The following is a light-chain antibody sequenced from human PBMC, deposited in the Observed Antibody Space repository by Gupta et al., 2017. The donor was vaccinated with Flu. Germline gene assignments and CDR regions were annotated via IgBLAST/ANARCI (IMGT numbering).Light chain of an antibody. Sequence: DIQMTQYPSSLSASVGDTITLSCRASQSVSSYLNWYQQKPGKAPRRLIYAASSWQSGGTSRCSGSGAVTDVTLTISSRQPEDFASYYCQQTDTDHPSLTFGGGTKVEI. V-gene: IGKV1-39*01. J-gene: IGKJ4*01. CDR2: AAS. CDR1: QSVSSY. CDR3: QQTDTDHPSLT.